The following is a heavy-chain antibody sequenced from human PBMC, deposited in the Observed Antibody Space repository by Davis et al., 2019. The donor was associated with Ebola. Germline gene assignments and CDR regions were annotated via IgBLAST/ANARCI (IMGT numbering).Heavy chain of an antibody. J-gene: IGHJ4*02. CDR3: AREAVDFWSGYYTHYFDY. CDR1: GFTFSSYW. V-gene: IGHV3-7*03. D-gene: IGHD3-3*01. CDR2: IKQDGSEK. Sequence: GGSLRLSCAASGFTFSSYWLSWVRQAPGKGLERVANIKQDGSEKYYADSVKGRFTISRDNSKNTLYLQMNSLRAEDTAVYYCAREAVDFWSGYYTHYFDYWGQGTLVTVSS.